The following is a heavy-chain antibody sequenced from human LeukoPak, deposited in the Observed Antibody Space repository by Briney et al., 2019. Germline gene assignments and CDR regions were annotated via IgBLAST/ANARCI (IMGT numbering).Heavy chain of an antibody. D-gene: IGHD3-16*02. Sequence: SQTLSLTCTVSGGSISSGGYYWSWIRHHPGKGLEWIGYIYYSGSTYYNPSLKSRVTISVDTSKNQFSLKLSSVTAADTAVYYCARVPTYYDYVWGSYRSGYFDYWGQGTLVTVSS. CDR3: ARVPTYYDYVWGSYRSGYFDY. CDR2: IYYSGST. V-gene: IGHV4-31*03. J-gene: IGHJ4*02. CDR1: GGSISSGGYY.